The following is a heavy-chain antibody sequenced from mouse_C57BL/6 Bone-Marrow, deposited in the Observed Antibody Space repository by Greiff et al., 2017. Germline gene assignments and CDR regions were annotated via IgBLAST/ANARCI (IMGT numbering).Heavy chain of an antibody. V-gene: IGHV1-50*01. J-gene: IGHJ3*01. CDR2: IDPSDRYT. D-gene: IGHD2-2*01. Sequence: QVQLQQPGAELVKPGASVKLSCKASGYTFTSYWMQWVKQRPGQGLEWIGEIDPSDRYTNYNQKFKGKATLNVDTASRTAYMQLSSLTAEASAVYYCATVSTMVTTGGFAYWGQGTLVTVSA. CDR3: ATVSTMVTTGGFAY. CDR1: GYTFTSYW.